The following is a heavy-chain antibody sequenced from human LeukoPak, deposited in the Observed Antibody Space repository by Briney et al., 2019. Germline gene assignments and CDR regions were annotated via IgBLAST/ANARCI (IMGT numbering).Heavy chain of an antibody. CDR1: GFTVSSNY. CDR3: AKDFDSTTVTPWYFDY. Sequence: PGGSLRLSCAASGFTVSSNYMSWVRQAPGKGLEWVSLIYSGGSTYYADSVKGRFTISRDNSKNTLYLQMNSLRAEDTAVYYCAKDFDSTTVTPWYFDYWGQGTLVTVSS. CDR2: IYSGGST. V-gene: IGHV3-66*01. D-gene: IGHD4-17*01. J-gene: IGHJ4*02.